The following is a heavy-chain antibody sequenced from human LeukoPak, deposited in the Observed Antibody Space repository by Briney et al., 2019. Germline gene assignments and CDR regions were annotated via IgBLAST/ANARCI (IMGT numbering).Heavy chain of an antibody. J-gene: IGHJ4*02. CDR2: IIPILGIA. D-gene: IGHD6-13*01. V-gene: IGHV1-69*04. Sequence: SVTVSCKASGGTFTSYAISWVRQAPGQGLEWMGRIIPILGIANYAQKFQGRVTITADKSTSTAHMELSSLRSEDTAVYYCASIRVGQQLPQDYWGQGTLVTVSS. CDR3: ASIRVGQQLPQDY. CDR1: GGTFTSYA.